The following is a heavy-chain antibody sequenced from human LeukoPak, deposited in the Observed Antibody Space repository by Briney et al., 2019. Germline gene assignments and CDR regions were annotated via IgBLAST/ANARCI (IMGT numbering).Heavy chain of an antibody. Sequence: MSSETLSLTCTVSGGSISSYYWSWIRQPAGKGLEWIGRIYTSGSTNYNPSLKSRVTMSVDTSKNQFSLKLSSVTAADTAVYYCARDGAYYYDSDAFDIWGQGTMVTVSS. V-gene: IGHV4-4*07. J-gene: IGHJ3*02. CDR2: IYTSGST. D-gene: IGHD3-22*01. CDR3: ARDGAYYYDSDAFDI. CDR1: GGSISSYY.